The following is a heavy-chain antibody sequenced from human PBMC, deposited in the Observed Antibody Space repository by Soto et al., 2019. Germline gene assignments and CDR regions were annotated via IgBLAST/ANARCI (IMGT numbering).Heavy chain of an antibody. Sequence: ASVKVSCKASGYTFTSYYMHWVRQAPGQGLEWMGIINPSGGSTSYAQKFQGRVTMTRDTSTSTVYMELSSLRSEDTAVYYCARDALYYYDSSGGNDAFDIWGQGTMVTVS. D-gene: IGHD3-22*01. V-gene: IGHV1-46*01. CDR3: ARDALYYYDSSGGNDAFDI. CDR1: GYTFTSYY. CDR2: INPSGGST. J-gene: IGHJ3*02.